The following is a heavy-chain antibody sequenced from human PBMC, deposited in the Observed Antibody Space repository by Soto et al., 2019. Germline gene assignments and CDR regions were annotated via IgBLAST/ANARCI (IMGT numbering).Heavy chain of an antibody. CDR1: GFIFSNYA. Sequence: EVQLLESGGGLVQPGGSLRLSCAASGFIFSNYAMFWFRQAPGKGLEWVSTIYAAGSGKYYAGSVKGRFTISRDNSKNTLYLQMNSLRAEDTALYYCAKDAIPRNSLWDYFDFGGQGTLVTVSS. CDR3: AKDAIPRNSLWDYFDF. J-gene: IGHJ4*02. CDR2: IYAAGSGK. V-gene: IGHV3-23*01. D-gene: IGHD5-18*01.